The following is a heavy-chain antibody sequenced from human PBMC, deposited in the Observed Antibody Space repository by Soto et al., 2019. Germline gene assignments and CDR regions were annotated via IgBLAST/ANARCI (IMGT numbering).Heavy chain of an antibody. CDR1: GYTFRNYY. V-gene: IGHV1-46*01. CDR3: GRAFDRSGLY. D-gene: IGHD3-22*01. CDR2: INPSGGAT. J-gene: IGHJ4*02. Sequence: ASVKVSCKASGYTFRNYYIHWVRQAPGQGLEWMGLINPSGGATSYSQRFLGRVTITKDSSTSTVYMELSSLGSEDTAAYYCGRAFDRSGLYWGQGTLVTVPS.